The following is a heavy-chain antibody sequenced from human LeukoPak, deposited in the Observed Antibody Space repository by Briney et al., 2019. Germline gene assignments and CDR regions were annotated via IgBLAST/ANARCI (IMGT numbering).Heavy chain of an antibody. CDR2: IYYSGST. Sequence: SETLSLTCTVSGGSTSSYYWSWIRQPPGKGLEWIGYIYYSGSTNYNPSLKSRVTISVDTSKNQFSLKLSSVTAADTAVYYCAREESFALDAFDIWGQGTMVTVSS. J-gene: IGHJ3*02. V-gene: IGHV4-59*01. D-gene: IGHD3-16*01. CDR1: GGSTSSYY. CDR3: AREESFALDAFDI.